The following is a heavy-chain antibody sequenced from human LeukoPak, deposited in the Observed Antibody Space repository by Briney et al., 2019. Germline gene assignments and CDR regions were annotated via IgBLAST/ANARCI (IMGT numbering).Heavy chain of an antibody. CDR3: ARVPSGGSEYFHH. Sequence: ASVKVSCRTSGYTFTNYGINWVRQAPGQGLEWMGWINPYTANTNSAQEVRDRVTLTTDTSTSTAYMEVRSLRSDDTAVYYCARVPSGGSEYFHHWGQGTLVTVSS. D-gene: IGHD3-16*01. CDR1: GYTFTNYG. J-gene: IGHJ1*01. V-gene: IGHV1-18*04. CDR2: INPYTANT.